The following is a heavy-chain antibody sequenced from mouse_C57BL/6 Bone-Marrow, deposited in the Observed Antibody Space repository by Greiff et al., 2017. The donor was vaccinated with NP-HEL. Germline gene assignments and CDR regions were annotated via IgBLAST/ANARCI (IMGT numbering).Heavy chain of an antibody. CDR1: GYSITSGYY. V-gene: IGHV3-6*01. Sequence: EVKLVESGPGLVKPSQSLSLTCSVTGYSITSGYYWNWIRQFPGNKLEWMGYISYDGSNNYNPSLKNRISITRDTSKNQFFLKLNSVTTEDTATYYCARDEGGYDGHAMDYWGQGTSVTVSS. J-gene: IGHJ4*01. D-gene: IGHD2-2*01. CDR2: ISYDGSN. CDR3: ARDEGGYDGHAMDY.